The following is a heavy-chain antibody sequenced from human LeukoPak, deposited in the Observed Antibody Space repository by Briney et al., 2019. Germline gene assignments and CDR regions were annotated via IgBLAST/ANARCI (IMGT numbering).Heavy chain of an antibody. CDR2: ISGSGGTT. Sequence: GGSLRLSCAASGFTFNSYAMSWVRQAPGKGLEWVSAISGSGGTTYYADSVQGRFTISRDNFKNTLYLQVNSLRAEDTAVYYCAKDPAIFGVIIRAFDYWGQGTLVTVSS. CDR1: GFTFNSYA. CDR3: AKDPAIFGVIIRAFDY. V-gene: IGHV3-23*01. J-gene: IGHJ4*02. D-gene: IGHD3-3*01.